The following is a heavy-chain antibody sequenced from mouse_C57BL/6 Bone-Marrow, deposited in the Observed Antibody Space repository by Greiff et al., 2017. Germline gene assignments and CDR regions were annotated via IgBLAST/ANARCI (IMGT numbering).Heavy chain of an antibody. Sequence: VQLKESGAELVKPGASVKLSCTASGFNIKDYYMHWVKQRTEQGLEWIGRIDPEDGETKYAPKFQGKATITADTSSNTAYLQLSSLTSEDTAVYYCASLFYYGSSYGAMDYWGQGTSVTVSS. CDR1: GFNIKDYY. J-gene: IGHJ4*01. CDR2: IDPEDGET. D-gene: IGHD1-1*01. CDR3: ASLFYYGSSYGAMDY. V-gene: IGHV14-2*01.